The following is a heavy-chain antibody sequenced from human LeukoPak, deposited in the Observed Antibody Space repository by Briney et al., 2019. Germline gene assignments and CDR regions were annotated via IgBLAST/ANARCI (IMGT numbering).Heavy chain of an antibody. CDR3: TTAPRGWELLLIDY. V-gene: IGHV3-15*01. J-gene: IGHJ4*02. CDR2: IKSKTDGGTT. CDR1: GFTFSNAW. Sequence: AGGSLRLSCAASGFTFSNAWMSWVRQAPGKGLEWVGRIKSKTDGGTTDYAAPVKGRFTISRDDSKNTLYLQMNSLKTEDTAVYYCTTAPRGWELLLIDYWGQGTLVTVSS. D-gene: IGHD1-26*01.